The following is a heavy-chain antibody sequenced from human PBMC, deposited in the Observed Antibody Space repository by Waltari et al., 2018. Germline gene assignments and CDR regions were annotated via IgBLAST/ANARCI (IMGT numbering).Heavy chain of an antibody. CDR1: GGSISSSSYY. CDR3: ARHQYYYDSSGYPS. V-gene: IGHV4-39*07. D-gene: IGHD3-22*01. Sequence: QLQLQESGPGLVKPSETLSLTCTVSGGSISSSSYYWGWIRQPPGKGLEWIGSIYYSGSTYYNPSLKSRVTISVDTSKNQFSRKLSSVTAADTAVYYCARHQYYYDSSGYPSWGQGTLVTVSS. J-gene: IGHJ4*02. CDR2: IYYSGST.